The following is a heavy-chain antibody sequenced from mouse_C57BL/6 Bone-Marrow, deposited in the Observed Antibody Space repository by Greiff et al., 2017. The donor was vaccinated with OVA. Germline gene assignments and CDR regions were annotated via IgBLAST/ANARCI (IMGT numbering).Heavy chain of an antibody. Sequence: EVKLLQSGGGLVQPGGSLKLSCAASGIAFSRYWMSWVRRAPGKGLEWIGEINPDSSTINYAPSLKDKFIISRDNAKNTLYLQMSKVRSEDTALYYCERNWDVGFDYWGQGTTLTVTS. D-gene: IGHD4-1*01. CDR2: INPDSSTI. CDR1: GIAFSRYW. V-gene: IGHV4-1*01. CDR3: ERNWDVGFDY. J-gene: IGHJ2*01.